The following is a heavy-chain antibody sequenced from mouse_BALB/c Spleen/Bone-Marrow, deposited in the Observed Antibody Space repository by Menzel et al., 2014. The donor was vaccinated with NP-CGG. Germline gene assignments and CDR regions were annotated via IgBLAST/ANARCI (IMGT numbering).Heavy chain of an antibody. CDR3: ARNSHYYGYYYAMDY. D-gene: IGHD1-2*01. V-gene: IGHV2-2*02. CDR2: IWSGGST. Sequence: VKLVESGPGLVQPSQSLSITCTVSGFSLTSYGVHWVRQSPGKGLEWLGVIWSGGSTDYNAAFISRLSISKDNSKSXVFFKMNSLQANDTAIYYCARNSHYYGYYYAMDYWGRGTSVTVSS. CDR1: GFSLTSYG. J-gene: IGHJ4*01.